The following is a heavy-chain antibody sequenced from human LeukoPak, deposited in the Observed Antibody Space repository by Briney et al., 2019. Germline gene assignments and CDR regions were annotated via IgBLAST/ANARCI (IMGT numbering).Heavy chain of an antibody. D-gene: IGHD3-22*01. V-gene: IGHV1-69*13. J-gene: IGHJ3*02. Sequence: SVKVSCKASGGTFSSYAISWVRQAPGQGLEWMGGIIPIFGTANYAQKFQGRVTITADESTSTAYMELSSLRSEDTAVYYCARVSASDHDSRSADAFDIWGQGTMVTVSS. CDR1: GGTFSSYA. CDR3: ARVSASDHDSRSADAFDI. CDR2: IIPIFGTA.